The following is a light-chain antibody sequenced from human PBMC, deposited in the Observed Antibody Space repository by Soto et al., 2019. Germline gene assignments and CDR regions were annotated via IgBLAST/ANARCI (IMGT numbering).Light chain of an antibody. CDR2: AAS. CDR1: QGIRND. V-gene: IGKV1-6*01. Sequence: AIPMTQSPSSLSASIGDRVTITCRSSQGIRNDLGWYQQKPGKAPRLLIYAASTLQSGVPSRFSGSGSGTYFTLTISSLQPEDFATYYCLQDYNYPRTFGQGTKVEI. CDR3: LQDYNYPRT. J-gene: IGKJ1*01.